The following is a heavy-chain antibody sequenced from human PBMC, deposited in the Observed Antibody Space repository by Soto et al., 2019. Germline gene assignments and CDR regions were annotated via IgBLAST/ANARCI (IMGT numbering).Heavy chain of an antibody. CDR2: ISHSGIT. Sequence: PAETLSLTCAVSGGSIPTANWWTWVRQPPGGGLEWIGEISHSGITNYKASLKSRVTMSVDKTKNDVSLKLTSVTAADTAVYYCARVLRGWFDPWGQGSPVTVCS. CDR3: ARVLRGWFDP. V-gene: IGHV4-4*02. J-gene: IGHJ5*02. CDR1: GGSIPTANW.